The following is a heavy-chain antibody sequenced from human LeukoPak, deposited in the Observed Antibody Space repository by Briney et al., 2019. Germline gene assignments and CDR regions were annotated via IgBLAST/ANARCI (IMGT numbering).Heavy chain of an antibody. Sequence: GGSLRLSCAASGFTFSSYSLNWVRQAPGKGLEWVSSISSSSSYIYYADSVKGRFTISRDNAKNSLYLQMNSLRVEDTAIYYCARDYVWGSSESDYWGQGTLVTVSS. D-gene: IGHD7-27*01. J-gene: IGHJ4*02. CDR3: ARDYVWGSSESDY. CDR1: GFTFSSYS. V-gene: IGHV3-21*01. CDR2: ISSSSSYI.